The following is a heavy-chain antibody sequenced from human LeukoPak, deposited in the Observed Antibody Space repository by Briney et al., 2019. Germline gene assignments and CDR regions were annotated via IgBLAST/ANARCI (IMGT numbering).Heavy chain of an antibody. Sequence: PSETLSLTCTVSGGSISSSSYYWGWIRQPPGKGLEWIGSIYYSGSTYYNPSLKSRVTISVDTSKNQFSLKLSSVTAADTAVYYCARAGYGIYYYYMDVWGKGTTVTISS. CDR3: ARAGYGIYYYYMDV. CDR2: IYYSGST. CDR1: GGSISSSSYY. J-gene: IGHJ6*03. V-gene: IGHV4-39*01. D-gene: IGHD5-12*01.